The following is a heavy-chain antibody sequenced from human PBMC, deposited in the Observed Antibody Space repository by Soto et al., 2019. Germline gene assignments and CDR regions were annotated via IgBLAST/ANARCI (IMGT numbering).Heavy chain of an antibody. Sequence: ASETLSLTCTVSGGSISSTSYYWGWIRQPPGKGLEWIGSVYFTGSTYYSPSLKSRVTISVDTSKNQFSLRLRSMTAADTAVYYCARHGGYCSSPTCFANWFDPWGQGALVTVSS. V-gene: IGHV4-39*01. D-gene: IGHD2-2*01. CDR1: GGSISSTSYY. CDR3: ARHGGYCSSPTCFANWFDP. CDR2: VYFTGST. J-gene: IGHJ5*02.